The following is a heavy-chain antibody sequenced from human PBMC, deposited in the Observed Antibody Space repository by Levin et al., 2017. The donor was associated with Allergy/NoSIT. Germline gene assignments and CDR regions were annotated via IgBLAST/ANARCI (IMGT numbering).Heavy chain of an antibody. CDR2: INPNSGGT. D-gene: IGHD3-3*01. Sequence: GASVKVSCKASGYTFTGYYMHWVRQAPGQGLEWMGRINPNSGGTNYAQKFQGRVTMTRDTSISTAYMELSRLRSDDTAVYYCASLNFWSGPYPHLNDAFDIWGQGTMVTVSS. V-gene: IGHV1-2*06. J-gene: IGHJ3*02. CDR3: ASLNFWSGPYPHLNDAFDI. CDR1: GYTFTGYY.